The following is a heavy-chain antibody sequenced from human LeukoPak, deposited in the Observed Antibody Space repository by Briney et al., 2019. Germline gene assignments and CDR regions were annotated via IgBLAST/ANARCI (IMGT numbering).Heavy chain of an antibody. J-gene: IGHJ4*02. CDR1: GYTFTSYG. D-gene: IGHD6-13*01. CDR3: ARSRAAAGTYFKYFDY. V-gene: IGHV1-18*01. Sequence: ASVKVSCKASGYTFTSYGISWVRQAPGQGLEWMGWISAYNGNTNYAQKLQGRVTMTTDTSTSTAYMELRSLRSDDTAVYYCARSRAAAGTYFKYFDYWGQGTLVTVSS. CDR2: ISAYNGNT.